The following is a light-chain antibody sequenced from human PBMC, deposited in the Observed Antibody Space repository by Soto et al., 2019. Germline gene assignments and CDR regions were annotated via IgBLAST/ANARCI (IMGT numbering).Light chain of an antibody. CDR3: QQYYSTPPT. J-gene: IGKJ1*01. Sequence: DIVMTQSPASLAVSLGERATINCKSSQSVLYSSNNKNYLAWFQQKPGQPPKLLISWASTRESGAPDRFSGSGSGTDFTLTISSLQAEDVAVYYCQQYYSTPPTFGQGTKVEIK. CDR2: WAS. V-gene: IGKV4-1*01. CDR1: QSVLYSSNNKNY.